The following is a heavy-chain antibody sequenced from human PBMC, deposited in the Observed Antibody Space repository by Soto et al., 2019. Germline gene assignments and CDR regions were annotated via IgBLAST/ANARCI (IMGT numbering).Heavy chain of an antibody. J-gene: IGHJ4*02. V-gene: IGHV4-34*01. CDR2: INHSGST. Sequence: SETLSLTCAVYGGSFSGYYWSWIRQPPGKGLEWIGEINHSGSTNYNPSLKSRVTISVDTSISTAYLQWSSLKASDTAMYYCASTLGPSSSWYYFDYWGQGTLVTVSS. CDR3: ASTLGPSSSWYYFDY. D-gene: IGHD6-13*01. CDR1: GGSFSGYY.